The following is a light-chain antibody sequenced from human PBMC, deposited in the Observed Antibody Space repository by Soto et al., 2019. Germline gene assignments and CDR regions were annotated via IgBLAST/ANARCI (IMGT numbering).Light chain of an antibody. V-gene: IGLV2-14*01. Sequence: QSALTQPASVSGSPGQSVTIPCTGTNNDVSAYDYVSWYQQHPGKVPTLIIFDVSSRPAGVSNRFSGSKSGNTASLTISGLQAEDEADYYCSSYTSRSTRYVFGTGTKVTVL. CDR2: DVS. CDR1: NNDVSAYDY. CDR3: SSYTSRSTRYV. J-gene: IGLJ1*01.